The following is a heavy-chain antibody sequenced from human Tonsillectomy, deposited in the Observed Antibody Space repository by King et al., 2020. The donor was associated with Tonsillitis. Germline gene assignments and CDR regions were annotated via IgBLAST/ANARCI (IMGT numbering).Heavy chain of an antibody. CDR2: ISYTGST. Sequence: QLQESGPGLVKPSETLSLTCTVSRGSISRYYWSWIRQPPGKGLEWIGYISYTGSTNYNPSLKSRLTFSVDTSKNQFSLKLSSVTAADTAVYYCAREMATPWGGFDYWGQGTLVPVSS. J-gene: IGHJ4*02. D-gene: IGHD5-24*01. CDR1: RGSISRYY. CDR3: AREMATPWGGFDY. V-gene: IGHV4-59*01.